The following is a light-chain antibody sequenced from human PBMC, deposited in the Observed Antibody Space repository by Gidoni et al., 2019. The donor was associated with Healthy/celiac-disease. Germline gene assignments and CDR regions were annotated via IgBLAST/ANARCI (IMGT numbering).Light chain of an antibody. J-gene: IGKJ4*01. Sequence: IQLTQSPSSLSASVGDRVTITCRASQGIRSYLAWYQQEPGKAPKLLIYAASTLQSGVPSRFSGSGSGTDFTLTISNLQPEDFATYYCQQLNSYPLTFGGGTKVEIK. CDR3: QQLNSYPLT. V-gene: IGKV1-9*01. CDR1: QGIRSY. CDR2: AAS.